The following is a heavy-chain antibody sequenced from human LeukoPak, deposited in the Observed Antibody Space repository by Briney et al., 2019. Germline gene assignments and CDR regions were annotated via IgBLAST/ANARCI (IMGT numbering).Heavy chain of an antibody. CDR1: GFTLSGYW. CDR3: ARGGYSFDY. CDR2: LHADGIER. Sequence: GSLRLSCAASGFTLSGYWMSWVRQAPGKGLEWVARLHADGIERYYVDPVKGRFTISRDNAKNSLHLQMYSLRLDDTAVYYCARGGYSFDYLGQGTLVTVSS. J-gene: IGHJ4*02. D-gene: IGHD5-12*01. V-gene: IGHV3-7*01.